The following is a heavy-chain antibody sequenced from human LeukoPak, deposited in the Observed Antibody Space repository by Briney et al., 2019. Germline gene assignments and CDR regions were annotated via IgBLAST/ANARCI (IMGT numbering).Heavy chain of an antibody. CDR3: ARGYDTGWYGARILRY. D-gene: IGHD6-19*01. CDR2: ISSSGNSI. CDR1: GFTFSDYY. Sequence: GGSLRLSCVASGFTFSDYYMRWIRQVPGKGLEWISFISSSGNSIYYADSVKGRFTISRDNARNSLYLQMNGLRGEDTAVYYCARGYDTGWYGARILRYWGQGTLVTVFS. V-gene: IGHV3-11*04. J-gene: IGHJ4*02.